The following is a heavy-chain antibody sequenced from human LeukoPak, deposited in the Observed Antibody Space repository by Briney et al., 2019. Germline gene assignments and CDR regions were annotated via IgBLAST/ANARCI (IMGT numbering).Heavy chain of an antibody. V-gene: IGHV4-30-2*01. J-gene: IGHJ3*02. CDR3: ARVQLGAFDI. Sequence: SQTLSLTCTVSGGSISSGGYYWSWIRQPPGKGLEWIGYIYHSGSTYYNPSLESRVTISVDTSKNQFSLKLSSVTAADTAVYYCARVQLGAFDIWGQGTMVTVSS. D-gene: IGHD3-10*01. CDR1: GGSISSGGYY. CDR2: IYHSGST.